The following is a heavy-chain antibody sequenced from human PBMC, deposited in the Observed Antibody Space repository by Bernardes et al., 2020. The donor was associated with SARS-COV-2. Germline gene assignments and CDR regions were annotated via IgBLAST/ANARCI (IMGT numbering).Heavy chain of an antibody. J-gene: IGHJ5*02. V-gene: IGHV2-5*02. Sequence: SGPTLVKPTQTLTLTCTFSGFSLSTSGVGVGWIRQPPGKALEWLALIYWDDDKRYSPSLKSRLTITKDTSKNQVVLTMTNMDPVDTATYYCAHRPPYYYGSGIKSVQYNWFDPWGQGTLVTVSS. D-gene: IGHD3-10*01. CDR3: AHRPPYYYGSGIKSVQYNWFDP. CDR2: IYWDDDK. CDR1: GFSLSTSGVG.